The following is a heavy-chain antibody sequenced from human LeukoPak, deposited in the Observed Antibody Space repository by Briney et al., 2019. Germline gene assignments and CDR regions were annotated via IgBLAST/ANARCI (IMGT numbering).Heavy chain of an antibody. CDR1: GFTSSSYA. CDR2: ISGSGGST. J-gene: IGHJ4*02. Sequence: GGSLRLSCAASGFTSSSYAMSWVRQAPGKGLEWVSAISGSGGSTYYADSVKGRFTISRDNSKNTLYLQMNSLRAEDTAVYYCAKDYGSSWYWTFDYRGQGTLVTVSS. CDR3: AKDYGSSWYWTFDY. D-gene: IGHD6-13*01. V-gene: IGHV3-23*01.